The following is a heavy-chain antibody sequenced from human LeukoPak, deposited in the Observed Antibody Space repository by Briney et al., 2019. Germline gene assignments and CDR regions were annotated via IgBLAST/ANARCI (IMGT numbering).Heavy chain of an antibody. CDR2: INHSGGT. CDR3: ARVGLGTGYVSRWTRDY. D-gene: IGHD3/OR15-3a*01. J-gene: IGHJ4*02. V-gene: IGHV4-34*01. Sequence: SETLSLTCAVYGGSFSGYYWSWIRQPPGKGLEWIGEINHSGGTNYNPSLKSRVTISVDTSKNQFSLKLSSVTAADTAVYYCARVGLGTGYVSRWTRDYWGQGTLVTVSS. CDR1: GGSFSGYY.